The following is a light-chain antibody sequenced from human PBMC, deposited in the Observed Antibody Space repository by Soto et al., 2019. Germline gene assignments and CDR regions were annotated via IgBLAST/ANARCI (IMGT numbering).Light chain of an antibody. Sequence: IELTQSPGSLSFPPGERPTLSYRPSQSGSSSYLAWYQQKPGQAPRLLIYGASSRATGIPDRFSGSGSGTDFTLTISRLEPEDFAVYYCQQYGSSPVAFGQGTKVDIK. V-gene: IGKV3-20*01. CDR3: QQYGSSPVA. J-gene: IGKJ1*01. CDR1: QSGSSSY. CDR2: GAS.